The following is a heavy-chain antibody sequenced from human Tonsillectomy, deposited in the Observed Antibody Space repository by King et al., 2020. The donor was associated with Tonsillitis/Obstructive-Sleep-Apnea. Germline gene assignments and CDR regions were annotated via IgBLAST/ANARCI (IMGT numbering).Heavy chain of an antibody. CDR3: ARPSLKGGNYGMDV. D-gene: IGHD3-16*01. J-gene: IGHJ6*02. CDR2: ISSSSRYR. CDR1: GFTFSDYY. V-gene: IGHV3-11*06. Sequence: QVQLVESGGGLVKPGGSLRLSCAVSGFTFSDYYMSWIRQAPGKGLEWVSYISSSSRYRDYADSVKGRFTISRDNAKNSLYMHLNSLIAEDTAVYYCARPSLKGGNYGMDVWGQGTTVTVSS.